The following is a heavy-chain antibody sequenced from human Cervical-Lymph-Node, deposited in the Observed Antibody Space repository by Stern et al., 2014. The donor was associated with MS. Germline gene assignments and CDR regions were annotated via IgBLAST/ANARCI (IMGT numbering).Heavy chain of an antibody. CDR3: AAGPPYGGKALLGY. D-gene: IGHD4-23*01. Sequence: QLVESGPEVKKPGTSVKVSCKASGFTFTSSAVQWVRQARGQRLEWIGWIGVGRGNTNYAQKFQERVTITRDMSTSTAYMELSSLRSEDTAVYYCAAGPPYGGKALLGYWGQGTLVTVSS. CDR2: IGVGRGNT. J-gene: IGHJ4*02. V-gene: IGHV1-58*01. CDR1: GFTFTSSA.